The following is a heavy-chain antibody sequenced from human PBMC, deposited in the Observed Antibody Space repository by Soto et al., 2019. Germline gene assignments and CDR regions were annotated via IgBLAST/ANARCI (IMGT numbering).Heavy chain of an antibody. V-gene: IGHV3-30*03. CDR1: GFTFSSYG. D-gene: IGHD3-16*01. CDR3: XXXXEGGSWVDAFDI. Sequence: QVQLVESGGGVVQPGRSLRLSCAASGFTFSSYGMHWVRQAPGKGLEWVAVISYVGSNKYYADSVKGRFTIXRXNSKXXXXXXXXXXXXXXXXXXXXXXXXEGGSWVDAFDIWGQGTMVTVSS. J-gene: IGHJ3*02. CDR2: ISYVGSNK.